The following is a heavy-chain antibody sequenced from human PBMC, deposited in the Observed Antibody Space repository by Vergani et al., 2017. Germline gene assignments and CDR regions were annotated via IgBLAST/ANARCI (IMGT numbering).Heavy chain of an antibody. V-gene: IGHV4-31*03. CDR3: ASYSPITGEFDF. D-gene: IGHD7-27*01. CDR1: NGSISGGSYY. CDR2: IFHSGSA. Sequence: QVQLRESGPGLMKPSQTLSLTCTVSNGSISGGSYYWSWIRPHPAKGLEWLGNIFHSGSAYYNPSLKSRVSISMDTSKNLFSLELSSVTAADTSLYYCASYSPITGEFDFWCQGTLVTVFS. J-gene: IGHJ4*02.